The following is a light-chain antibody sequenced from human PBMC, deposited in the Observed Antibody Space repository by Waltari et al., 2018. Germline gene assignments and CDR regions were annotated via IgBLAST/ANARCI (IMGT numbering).Light chain of an antibody. CDR1: QSISTW. J-gene: IGKJ1*01. V-gene: IGKV1-5*03. Sequence: DIQMTQSPSTLSASVGDRVTITCRASQSISTWLAWDKQKPGKAPKLLIYKASSLESGVPSRFSGSGSGTEFTLTISSLQPDDFATYYCQQYDSSRTFGQGTKVEIK. CDR3: QQYDSSRT. CDR2: KAS.